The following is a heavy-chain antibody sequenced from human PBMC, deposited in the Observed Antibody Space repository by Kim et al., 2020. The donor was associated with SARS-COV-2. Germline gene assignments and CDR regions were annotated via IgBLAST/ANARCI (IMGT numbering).Heavy chain of an antibody. D-gene: IGHD1-1*01. Sequence: GGTIDYAAPVKGRFTISRDDSKTTVYLQMTRLRSEDTAVYSCTTDWNGGYWGQGTLVTVSS. V-gene: IGHV3-15*01. CDR3: TTDWNGGY. J-gene: IGHJ4*02. CDR2: GGTI.